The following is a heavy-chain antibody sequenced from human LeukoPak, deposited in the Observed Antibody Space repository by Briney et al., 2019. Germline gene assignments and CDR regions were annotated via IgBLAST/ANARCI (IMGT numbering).Heavy chain of an antibody. J-gene: IGHJ3*02. CDR3: ARERYCGGDCPQDAFDI. D-gene: IGHD2-21*01. CDR1: GGTFSSYA. CDR2: IIPIFGTA. Sequence: SVKVSCKASGGTFSSYAISWVRQAPGQGLEWMGGIIPIFGTANYAQKFQGRVTITADESTSTAYMELSSLRSEDTAVYYCARERYCGGDCPQDAFDIWGQGTMVTVSS. V-gene: IGHV1-69*13.